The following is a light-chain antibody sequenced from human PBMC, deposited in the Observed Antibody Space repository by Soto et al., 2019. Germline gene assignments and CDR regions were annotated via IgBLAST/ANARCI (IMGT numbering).Light chain of an antibody. Sequence: EIVLTQSPGTLSLSPGERVSLSCRASQSVTSNYLAWYQQQPGQAPSLVIYRASSRATGIPDRVSGSGSGTDRTLTISGLEAEDFAVYYGHEYGYGRDTFCQGTRREMK. CDR2: RAS. V-gene: IGKV3-20*01. CDR1: QSVTSNY. CDR3: HEYGYGRDT. J-gene: IGKJ5*01.